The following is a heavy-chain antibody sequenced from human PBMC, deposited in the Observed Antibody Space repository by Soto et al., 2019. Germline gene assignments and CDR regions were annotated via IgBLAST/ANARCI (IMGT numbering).Heavy chain of an antibody. D-gene: IGHD1-26*01. V-gene: IGHV4-31*03. J-gene: IGHJ5*02. CDR2: IYYSGST. Sequence: SETLSLTCTVSGGPISSGGYYWSWIRQHPGKGLEWIGYIYYSGSTYYNPSLKSRVTISVDTSKNQFSLKLSSVTAADTAVYYCAREGGIENWFDPWGQGTLVTVSS. CDR1: GGPISSGGYY. CDR3: AREGGIENWFDP.